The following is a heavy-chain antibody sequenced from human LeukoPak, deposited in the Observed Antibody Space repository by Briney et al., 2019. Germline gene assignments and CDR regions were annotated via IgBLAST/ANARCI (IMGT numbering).Heavy chain of an antibody. CDR3: ARASSYSSSHYYYYYYMDV. V-gene: IGHV4-59*01. CDR2: IYYSGST. D-gene: IGHD6-13*01. J-gene: IGHJ6*03. CDR1: GGSISSYY. Sequence: SETLSLTCTVSGGSISSYYWSWIRQPPGKGLEWIGYIYYSGSTNYNPSLKSRVTISVDTSKNQFSLKLSSVTAADTAVYYCARASSYSSSHYYYYYYMDVWGKGTTVTVSS.